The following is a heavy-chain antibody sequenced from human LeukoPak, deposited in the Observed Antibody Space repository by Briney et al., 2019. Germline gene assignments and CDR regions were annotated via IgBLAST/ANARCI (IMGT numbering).Heavy chain of an antibody. D-gene: IGHD3-9*01. Sequence: SETLSLTCIVSGGSISSYYWSWIRQPPGKGLEWIAYIHYSGSTNYNPSLKSRVTISIETSENQISLRLNSVTAADTAVYYCARDRLVIRWFDPWGQGTLVTVSS. J-gene: IGHJ5*02. CDR2: IHYSGST. CDR3: ARDRLVIRWFDP. V-gene: IGHV4-59*12. CDR1: GGSISSYY.